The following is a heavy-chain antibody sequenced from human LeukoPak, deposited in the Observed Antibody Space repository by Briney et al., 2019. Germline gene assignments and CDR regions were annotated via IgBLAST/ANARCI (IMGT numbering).Heavy chain of an antibody. CDR3: AREDSSSWYYGYWFDP. CDR1: GYTFTSYG. V-gene: IGHV1-18*01. CDR2: TSAYNGNT. D-gene: IGHD6-13*01. Sequence: GASVKVSCKASGYTFTSYGISCVRQAPGQGLEWMGWTSAYNGNTNYAQKLQGRVTMTTDTSTSTAYMELRSLRSDDTAVYYCAREDSSSWYYGYWFDPWGQGTLVTVSS. J-gene: IGHJ5*02.